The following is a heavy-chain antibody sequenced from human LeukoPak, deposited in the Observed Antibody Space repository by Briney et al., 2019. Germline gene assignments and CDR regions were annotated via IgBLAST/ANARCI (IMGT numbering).Heavy chain of an antibody. CDR1: GFTFTSYA. J-gene: IGHJ4*02. V-gene: IGHV3-23*01. CDR3: AKDGAAAGNFDY. D-gene: IGHD6-13*01. CDR2: ISGSGGST. Sequence: GGSLSLSCAASGFTFTSYAMSWVRQAPGKGLEWGSGISGSGGSTYYADSVKGRFTISRDNSKNTVYLQMNSLRAEDTAVYYCAKDGAAAGNFDYWGQGTLVTVSS.